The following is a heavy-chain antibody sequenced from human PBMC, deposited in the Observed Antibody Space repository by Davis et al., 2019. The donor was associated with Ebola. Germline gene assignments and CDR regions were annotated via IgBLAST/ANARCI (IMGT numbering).Heavy chain of an antibody. CDR1: GGSITRSSYY. V-gene: IGHV4-39*01. Sequence: MPSETLSLTCTVSGGSITRSSYYWGWIRQPPGKGLEWIGSIYYSGNTYYNPSLKSRVTISVDTSKNQFSLKLNSVTAADTAVYFCARGSLSDSSPIDYWGQGTLVTVSS. J-gene: IGHJ4*02. CDR3: ARGSLSDSSPIDY. D-gene: IGHD3-22*01. CDR2: IYYSGNT.